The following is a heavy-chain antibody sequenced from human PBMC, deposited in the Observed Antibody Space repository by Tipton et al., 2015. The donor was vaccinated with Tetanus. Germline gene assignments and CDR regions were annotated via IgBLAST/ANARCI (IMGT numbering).Heavy chain of an antibody. J-gene: IGHJ4*02. CDR3: ATDRRGPGEVRGLDN. Sequence: GLVKPSETLSLTCAVYGGSFSNYFWSWIRQPPGKGLEWIVYITDTRRTNYSPSLRNRLTISIDTTKTHFSLRLDSVTAADTAVYYCATDRRGPGEVRGLDNWGQGTLVTVSS. CDR1: GGSFSNYF. CDR2: ITDTRRT. V-gene: IGHV4-59*01. D-gene: IGHD3-10*01.